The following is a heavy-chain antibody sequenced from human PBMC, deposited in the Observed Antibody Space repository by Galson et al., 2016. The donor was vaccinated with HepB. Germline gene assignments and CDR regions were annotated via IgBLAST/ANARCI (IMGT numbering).Heavy chain of an antibody. CDR2: ISTGGEG. CDR3: AKFLSTDSPYYGMEV. J-gene: IGHJ6*01. Sequence: SLILSCAGSGFSFTRVAMSWVRQAPGKGLEWVSGISTGGEGYYADSVKGRFTISRDIYKSTVSLQLNSLRAEDTGLYYCAKFLSTDSPYYGMEVWGQGTTVAVTS. CDR1: GFSFTRVA. V-gene: IGHV3-23*01. D-gene: IGHD4-11*01.